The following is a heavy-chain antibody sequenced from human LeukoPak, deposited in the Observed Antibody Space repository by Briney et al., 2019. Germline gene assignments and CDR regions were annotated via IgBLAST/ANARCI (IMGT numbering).Heavy chain of an antibody. J-gene: IGHJ6*03. CDR3: ARDRYDIWDYYYYMDV. D-gene: IGHD3-9*01. CDR2: ISSSGSTI. CDR1: GFTFSSYG. Sequence: PGGSLRLSCAASGFTFSSYGMSWVRQAPGKGLEWVSYISSSGSTIYYADSVKGRFTISRDNAKNSLYLQMNSLRAEDTAVYYCARDRYDIWDYYYYMDVWGKGTTVTVSS. V-gene: IGHV3-48*04.